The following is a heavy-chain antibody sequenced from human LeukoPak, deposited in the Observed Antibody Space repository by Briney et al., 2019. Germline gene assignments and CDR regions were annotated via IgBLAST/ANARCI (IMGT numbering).Heavy chain of an antibody. CDR2: IYYSGRDT. CDR3: ARHPQGLRYFDN. V-gene: IGHV4-59*08. CDR1: GDSINNYY. Sequence: SETLSLTCSVSGDSINNYYWSWIRQPPGKGLEWIAHIYYSGRDTNYSPSLKSRLTISVDTSKQQFSLSLRSVTAADTAVYYCARHPQGLRYFDNWGQGTLVIVSS. J-gene: IGHJ4*02.